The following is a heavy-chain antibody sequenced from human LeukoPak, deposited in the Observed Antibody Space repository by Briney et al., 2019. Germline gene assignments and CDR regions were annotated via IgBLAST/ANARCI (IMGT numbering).Heavy chain of an antibody. CDR1: GYTFSRYG. CDR2: ITAYDGNT. CDR3: ARGRVEFDY. V-gene: IGHV1-18*01. Sequence: ASMKVSCEASGYTFSRYGITWVRQAPGQGLEWMGWITAYDGNTNFAQNFQARVTMTTDTSTNTAYMELRSLRSDDTAVYYCARGRVEFDYWGQGTLVTVSS. D-gene: IGHD3-3*01. J-gene: IGHJ4*02.